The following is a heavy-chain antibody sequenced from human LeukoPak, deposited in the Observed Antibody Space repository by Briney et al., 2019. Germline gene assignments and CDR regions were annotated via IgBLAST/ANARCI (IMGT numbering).Heavy chain of an antibody. CDR3: ARNLWPGVLDY. J-gene: IGHJ4*02. CDR1: GFTFSTYS. D-gene: IGHD3-10*02. Sequence: GGSLRLSCAASGFTFSTYSMNWVRRAPGKGLEWVSSISSSSGFVTCADSVKGRFTISRDNAKHSLYLHMNSLSAGHAALYHCARNLWPGVLDYWGQGTLVTVSS. CDR2: ISSSSGFV. V-gene: IGHV3-21*01.